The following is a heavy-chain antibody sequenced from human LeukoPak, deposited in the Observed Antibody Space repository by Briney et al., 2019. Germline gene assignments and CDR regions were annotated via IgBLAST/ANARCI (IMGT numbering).Heavy chain of an antibody. J-gene: IGHJ3*02. CDR1: GFTFSSYG. V-gene: IGHV3-30*18. Sequence: GGSLRLSCAASGFTFSSYGVHWVRQAPGKGLEWVAVISYDGSNKYYADSVKGRFTISRDNSKNTLYLQMNSLRAEDTAVYYCAKIYRIPSLLTHDAFDIWGQGTMVTVSS. D-gene: IGHD5-18*01. CDR2: ISYDGSNK. CDR3: AKIYRIPSLLTHDAFDI.